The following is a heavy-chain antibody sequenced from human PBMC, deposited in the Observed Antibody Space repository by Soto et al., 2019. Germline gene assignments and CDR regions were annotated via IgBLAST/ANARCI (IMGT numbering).Heavy chain of an antibody. CDR1: CGSISSYY. CDR2: IYYSGST. J-gene: IGHJ5*02. V-gene: IGHV4-59*01. Sequence: QLQLQESGPELVKPSETLSLTCTVSCGSISSYYCAWVRQPPGQGPQWLGYIYYSGSTKSNPSLRRRPSISVDTPKQQFSLRLSSVTAADTAVYYCAAELVVEFGSHFDPWVQGMLVSVSP. D-gene: IGHD3-10*01. CDR3: AAELVVEFGSHFDP.